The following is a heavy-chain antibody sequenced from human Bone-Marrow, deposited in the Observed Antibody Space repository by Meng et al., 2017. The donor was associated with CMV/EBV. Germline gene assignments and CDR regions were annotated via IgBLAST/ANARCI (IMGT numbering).Heavy chain of an antibody. J-gene: IGHJ4*02. V-gene: IGHV1-3*04. Sequence: SGYAFHMYAIDWVREAPGHGLEWMGGKNTANGNRNYSHRFRNRITITREISATTGYMELSSLRSKDTTVYFCAKGWGNGYDSFDDWGQGTLVTVSS. CDR1: GYAFHMYA. D-gene: IGHD5-12*01. CDR2: KNTANGNR. CDR3: AKGWGNGYDSFDD.